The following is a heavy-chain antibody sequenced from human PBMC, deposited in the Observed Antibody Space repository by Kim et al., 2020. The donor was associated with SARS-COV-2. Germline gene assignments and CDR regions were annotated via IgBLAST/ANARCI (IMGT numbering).Heavy chain of an antibody. V-gene: IGHV3-23*01. CDR3: AIVASKLRFLNFEY. J-gene: IGHJ4*02. D-gene: IGHD3-3*01. Sequence: YAESGKGRFTIAIDKSKTTMYLQLNSLRAADTAVYYCAIVASKLRFLNFEYWGQGTLVTVSP.